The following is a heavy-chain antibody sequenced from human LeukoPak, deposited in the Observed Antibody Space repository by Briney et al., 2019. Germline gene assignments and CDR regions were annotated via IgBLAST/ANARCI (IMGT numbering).Heavy chain of an antibody. D-gene: IGHD1-26*01. J-gene: IGHJ4*02. CDR3: GRALGSPLDY. CDR2: INSDGTST. CDR1: GFSFSSDW. V-gene: IGHV3-74*01. Sequence: QAGRSLRLSCAASGFSFSSDWMHWVRQVPGEGLVWVSRINSDGTSTAYADSVKGRFTISRDNAKNTLYLQMSSLRVEDTAVYYCGRALGSPLDYWGQGTLVTVSA.